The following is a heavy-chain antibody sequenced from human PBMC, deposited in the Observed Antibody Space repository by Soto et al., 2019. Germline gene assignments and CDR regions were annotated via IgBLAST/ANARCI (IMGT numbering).Heavy chain of an antibody. V-gene: IGHV3-23*01. CDR3: VKPPVITASYYYYDMDV. J-gene: IGHJ6*02. CDR2: ISGSGIST. Sequence: EAQLLESGGGLVQPGGSLRLSCAASGFTFSTYPMSWVRQAPGKGLEWVSGISGSGISTYYTDSLKGRFTISRDNSKNTVFLQMNSLRDEDTAVYYCVKPPVITASYYYYDMDVWGQGTTVTVSS. CDR1: GFTFSTYP. D-gene: IGHD4-4*01.